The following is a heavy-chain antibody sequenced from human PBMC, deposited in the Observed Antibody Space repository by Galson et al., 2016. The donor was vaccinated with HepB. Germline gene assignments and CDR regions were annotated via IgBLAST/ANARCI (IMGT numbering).Heavy chain of an antibody. CDR3: AKPLTLLRGVLAS. CDR1: GFAFDDYA. CDR2: ISGNSGNI. Sequence: SLRLSCAASGFAFDDYAMHWVRQAPGKGLEWVSGISGNSGNIGYVDSVKGRFTISRDNAKKSLFLQMNSLRPEDTALYYCAKPLTLLRGVLASWGQGTLVTVSS. J-gene: IGHJ5*02. D-gene: IGHD3-10*01. V-gene: IGHV3-9*01.